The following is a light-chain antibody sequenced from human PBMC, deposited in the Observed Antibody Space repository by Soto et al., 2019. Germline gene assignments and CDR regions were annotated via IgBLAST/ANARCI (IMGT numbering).Light chain of an antibody. CDR2: AAS. Sequence: DIKMTQSPSSLSASVGDRVTITCRASQSISSYLNWYQHKPGKAPKLLIYAASSLQSGVPSRFSGSGSGTDFTLTISSLQPEDFATYYCQQSYSTPRTFGQGTKLEIK. J-gene: IGKJ2*01. CDR3: QQSYSTPRT. V-gene: IGKV1-39*01. CDR1: QSISSY.